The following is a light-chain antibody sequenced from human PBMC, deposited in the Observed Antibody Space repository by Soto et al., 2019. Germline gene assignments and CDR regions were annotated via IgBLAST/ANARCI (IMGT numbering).Light chain of an antibody. CDR2: ANT. J-gene: IGLJ1*01. V-gene: IGLV1-51*01. CDR3: GTWATRLRIVV. Sequence: QSVLTQPPSVSAAPGQKGTISFSGSISNIGNNYVSWYQQLPGTAPKLLIYANTKRPSRIPDRFSGSKSGTSATLGITGLQTGDDADYYCGTWATRLRIVVFGTGTKLTVL. CDR1: ISNIGNNY.